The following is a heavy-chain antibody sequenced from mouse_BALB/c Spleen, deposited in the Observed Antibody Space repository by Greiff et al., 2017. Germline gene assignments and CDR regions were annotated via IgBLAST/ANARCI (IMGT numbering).Heavy chain of an antibody. CDR2: INPGSGGT. Sequence: VKLQESGAELVRPGTSVKVSCKASGYAFTNYLIEWVKQRPGQGLEWIGVINPGSGGTNYNEKFKGKATLTADKSSSTAYMQLSSLTSDDSAVYFCARRPYFDYWGQGTTLTVSS. CDR3: ARRPYFDY. J-gene: IGHJ2*01. V-gene: IGHV1-54*01. CDR1: GYAFTNYL.